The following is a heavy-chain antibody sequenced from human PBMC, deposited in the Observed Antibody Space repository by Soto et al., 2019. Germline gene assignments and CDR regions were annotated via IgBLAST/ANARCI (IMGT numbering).Heavy chain of an antibody. CDR1: GYIFVNYG. Sequence: QVQLVQSGDEVRKPGSSVKVSCKASGYIFVNYGIAWVRQAPGQGLECMGWISPYSGNTHYAGKVQGILTMTTDTSTGSAYMDRGSLTSADTAVYYCAMVDNEVAHSRRDVWGHGTTVTVS. J-gene: IGHJ6*02. CDR2: ISPYSGNT. V-gene: IGHV1-18*01. D-gene: IGHD5-12*01. CDR3: AMVDNEVAHSRRDV.